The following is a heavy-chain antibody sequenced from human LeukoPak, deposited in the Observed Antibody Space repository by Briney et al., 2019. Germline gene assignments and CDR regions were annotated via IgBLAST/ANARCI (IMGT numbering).Heavy chain of an antibody. V-gene: IGHV1-18*01. CDR2: ISAYNGNT. CDR1: GGTFSSYA. J-gene: IGHJ6*02. D-gene: IGHD1-26*01. Sequence: GASVKVSCKASGGTFSSYAISWVRQAPGQGLEWMGWISAYNGNTNYAQKLQGRVTMTTDTSTSTAYMELRSLRSDDTAVYYCASPIDPPREWELLRADYYYYGMDVWGQGTTVTVSS. CDR3: ASPIDPPREWELLRADYYYYGMDV.